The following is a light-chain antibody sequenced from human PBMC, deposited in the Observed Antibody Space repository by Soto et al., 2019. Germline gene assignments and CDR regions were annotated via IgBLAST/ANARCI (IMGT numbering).Light chain of an antibody. CDR1: QGIYNY. CDR3: HKYYSAVFT. V-gene: IGKV1-27*01. Sequence: DIQMTQSPSSLSASVGDRVTITCRASQGIYNYLAWYQQRPGQVPKLLIYGASTLQSGVPSRFSGSGSGTDFTLTISSLQPEDVATYYCHKYYSAVFTFGPGTKVDIK. CDR2: GAS. J-gene: IGKJ3*01.